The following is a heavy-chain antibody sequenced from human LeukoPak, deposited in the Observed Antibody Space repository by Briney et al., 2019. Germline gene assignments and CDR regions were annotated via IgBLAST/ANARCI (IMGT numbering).Heavy chain of an antibody. CDR1: GGSISSYY. CDR2: IYYSGST. CDR3: ASWGQSNSYGSGSQY. D-gene: IGHD3-10*01. V-gene: IGHV4-59*01. Sequence: SETLSLTCTVSGGSISSYYWSWIRQPPGKGLEWIGYIYYSGSTNYNPSLKSRVTISVDTSKNQFSLKLSSVTAADTAVYYYASWGQSNSYGSGSQYWGQGTLVTVSS. J-gene: IGHJ4*02.